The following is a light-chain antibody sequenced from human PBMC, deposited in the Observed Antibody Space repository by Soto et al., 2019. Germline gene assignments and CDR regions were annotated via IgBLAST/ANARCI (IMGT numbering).Light chain of an antibody. CDR2: GAS. Sequence: EIVLTQSPDTLSLSPGERATLSCRASQSVRNSYLAWYQRKPGQAPRLLIYGASGRATGIPDRFSGSGSGTDFTLTISRLEPEDFAVYYCQQYGSSPYTFGQGTKLEI. J-gene: IGKJ2*01. CDR3: QQYGSSPYT. V-gene: IGKV3-20*01. CDR1: QSVRNSY.